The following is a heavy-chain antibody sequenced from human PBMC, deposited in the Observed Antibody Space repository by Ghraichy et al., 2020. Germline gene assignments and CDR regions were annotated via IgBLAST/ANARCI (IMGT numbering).Heavy chain of an antibody. D-gene: IGHD1-26*01. CDR3: ARDLYKLLVIEGAAL. V-gene: IGHV3-21*06. CDR1: GFTFNDHF. Sequence: GESLNISCAASGFTFNDHFITWVRQAPGKGLEWVSSISSGGSYIYYAGSVRGRFTISRDNAKNSVYLEMNNLRAEDTAVYFCARDLYKLLVIEGAALWGQGVLVTVSS. CDR2: ISSGGSYI. J-gene: IGHJ4*02.